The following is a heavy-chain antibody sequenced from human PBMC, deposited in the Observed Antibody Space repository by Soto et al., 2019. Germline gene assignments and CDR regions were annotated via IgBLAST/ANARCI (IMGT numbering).Heavy chain of an antibody. CDR1: GGTFSSYA. D-gene: IGHD1-26*01. V-gene: IGHV1-69*01. Sequence: QVQLVQSGAEVRKPGSSVKVSCKASGGTFSSYAISWVRQAPGQGLEWMGGIIPMFGTVKYVQMLQDRVTITADESMSTAYMELSSLRSEDTGMYYCASVGFPWGQGTLVTVSS. J-gene: IGHJ5*02. CDR2: IIPMFGTV. CDR3: ASVGFP.